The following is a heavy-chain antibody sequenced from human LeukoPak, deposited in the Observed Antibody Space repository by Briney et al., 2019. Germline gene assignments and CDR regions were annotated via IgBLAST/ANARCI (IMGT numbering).Heavy chain of an antibody. J-gene: IGHJ4*02. D-gene: IGHD3-10*01. Sequence: PSETLSLTCTVSGGSISSYYWSWIRQPPGNGLEWIGYIYYSGSTNYNPSLKSRVTISVDTSKNQFSLKLSSVTDADTAVYYCARHGSGSYYFPHFDYWGQGTLVTVSS. V-gene: IGHV4-59*08. CDR3: ARHGSGSYYFPHFDY. CDR1: GGSISSYY. CDR2: IYYSGST.